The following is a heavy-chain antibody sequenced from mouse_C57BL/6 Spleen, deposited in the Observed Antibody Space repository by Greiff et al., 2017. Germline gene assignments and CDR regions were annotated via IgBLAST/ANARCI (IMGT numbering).Heavy chain of an antibody. J-gene: IGHJ4*01. Sequence: QVQLQQSGAELARPGASVKMSCKASGYTFTSYTMHWVKQRPGQGLEWIGYINPSSGYTKYNQKFKDKATLTADKSSSTAYMQLSSLTSEDSAVYYCAREWSYAMDYWGQGTSVTVSS. CDR3: AREWSYAMDY. D-gene: IGHD1-1*02. V-gene: IGHV1-4*01. CDR1: GYTFTSYT. CDR2: INPSSGYT.